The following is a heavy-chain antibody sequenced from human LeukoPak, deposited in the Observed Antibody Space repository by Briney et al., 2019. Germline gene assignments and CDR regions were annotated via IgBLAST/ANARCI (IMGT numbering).Heavy chain of an antibody. CDR1: GFTFSSYS. V-gene: IGHV3-21*01. D-gene: IGHD3-22*01. CDR2: ISISSSYI. Sequence: GGSLRLSCAASGFTFSSYSIKWVRQAPGKGLEWVSSISISSSYIYYADSVKGRFTISRDNAKNSLYLQMNSLRAEDTAVYYCARGPQKNGHSSGYPGYFDYWGQGTLVTVSS. J-gene: IGHJ4*02. CDR3: ARGPQKNGHSSGYPGYFDY.